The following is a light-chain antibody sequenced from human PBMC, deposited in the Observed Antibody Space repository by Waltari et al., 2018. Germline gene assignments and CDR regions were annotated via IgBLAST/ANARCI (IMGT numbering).Light chain of an antibody. CDR3: QQCNSYLLT. CDR2: EAS. J-gene: IGKJ4*01. V-gene: IGKV1-5*03. Sequence: DIQMTQSPSTLSASVGDRVTITCRASQSIGSSLAWYQQKPGKAPKGVIYEASSLESGVPSRFSGSGSGTECTLTISSLQPDDFATYYCQQCNSYLLTFGGGTKVEIK. CDR1: QSIGSS.